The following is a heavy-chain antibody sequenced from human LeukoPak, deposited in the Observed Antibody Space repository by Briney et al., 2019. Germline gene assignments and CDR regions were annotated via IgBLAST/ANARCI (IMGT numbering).Heavy chain of an antibody. Sequence: PGGSLRLSCAASGFTFSSSWMTWVRQAPGEGLEWVAVIRPDGSEAAYVDSVIGRFTISRDNAKNSLFLQMISLRVEDTAVYYCTRDRAYKTFDFWGQGALVTVSS. D-gene: IGHD3-16*01. V-gene: IGHV3-7*04. J-gene: IGHJ4*02. CDR1: GFTFSSSW. CDR2: IRPDGSEA. CDR3: TRDRAYKTFDF.